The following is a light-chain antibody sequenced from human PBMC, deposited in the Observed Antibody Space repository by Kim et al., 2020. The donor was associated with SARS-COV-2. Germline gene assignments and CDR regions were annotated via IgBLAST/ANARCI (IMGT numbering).Light chain of an antibody. Sequence: LSPGERAPLPCWASQSVSSNYLAGYPQKPGQAPRRLIYDASSRATGIPDRFSGGGSGTDFTLTISRLEPEDFAVYYCQQYGSSPCTFGQGTKLEI. J-gene: IGKJ2*02. CDR1: QSVSSNY. CDR2: DAS. V-gene: IGKV3-20*01. CDR3: QQYGSSPCT.